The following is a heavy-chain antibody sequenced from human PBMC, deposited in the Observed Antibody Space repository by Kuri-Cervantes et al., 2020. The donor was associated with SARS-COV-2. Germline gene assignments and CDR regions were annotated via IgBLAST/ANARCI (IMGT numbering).Heavy chain of an antibody. CDR1: GFTFSSYS. Sequence: GESLKISCAASGFTFSSYSMNWVRQAPGKGLEWVSSINSSSSYIYYADSVKGRFTISRDNAKNSLYLQMNSLRAEDTAVYYCARFRYGGPVPWYGMLDCWGQGTLVTVSS. V-gene: IGHV3-21*01. CDR3: ARFRYGGPVPWYGMLDC. CDR2: INSSSSYI. J-gene: IGHJ4*02. D-gene: IGHD4-23*01.